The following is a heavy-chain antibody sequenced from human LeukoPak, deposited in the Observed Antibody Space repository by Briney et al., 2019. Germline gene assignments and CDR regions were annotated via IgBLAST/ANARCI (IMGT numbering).Heavy chain of an antibody. CDR3: ARLGSYHDF. D-gene: IGHD1-26*01. CDR2: IHTSGES. J-gene: IGHJ4*02. Sequence: NPSETLSLTCTVPGASISNYYWSWLRQTPEKGLEWMGHIHTSGESRYYPSLESRLTMSIDTSRNQLSLKLTSATAADTAVYFCARLGSYHDFWGQGALVTVSS. CDR1: GASISNYY. V-gene: IGHV4-4*09.